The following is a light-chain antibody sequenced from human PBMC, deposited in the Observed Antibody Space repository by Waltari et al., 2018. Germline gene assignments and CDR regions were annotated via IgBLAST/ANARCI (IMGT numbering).Light chain of an antibody. CDR2: AAS. V-gene: IGKV1-12*01. Sequence: DIQMTQSPSSVSASVGDTVIITCRASQDINNWLAWFQQKPGKTPKLLISAASSLRSGVPSRFSGSGFGTDFTLTISNLQPEDFAIYYCQKADSFPPYTFGQGTKVEIQ. J-gene: IGKJ2*01. CDR3: QKADSFPPYT. CDR1: QDINNW.